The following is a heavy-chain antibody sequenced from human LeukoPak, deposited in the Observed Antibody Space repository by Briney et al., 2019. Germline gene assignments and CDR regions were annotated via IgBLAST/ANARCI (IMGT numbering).Heavy chain of an antibody. D-gene: IGHD2-2*01. CDR3: ARDCGSTTCCGMDV. CDR1: GGSISNYY. CDR2: ISYNGGT. V-gene: IGHV4-59*01. Sequence: SETLSLTCTVSGGSISNYYWSWIRQPPGKGLEWIGYISYNGGTNHNPSLTSRVTISVDTSKNQFSLKLSSVTVADTAVYYCARDCGSTTCCGMDVWGQGTTVTVSS. J-gene: IGHJ6*02.